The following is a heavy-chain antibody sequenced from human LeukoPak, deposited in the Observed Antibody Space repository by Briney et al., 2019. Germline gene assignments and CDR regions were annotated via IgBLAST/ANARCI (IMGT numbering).Heavy chain of an antibody. D-gene: IGHD4-17*01. Sequence: GRSLRLSCAASGFTFSSYGMHWVRQAPGKGLEWVANIKQDGSEKYYVDSVKGRFTISRDNAKNSLYLQMNSLRAEDTAVYYCAREDGDYAMVRFQHWGQGTLVTVSS. CDR3: AREDGDYAMVRFQH. CDR1: GFTFSSYG. CDR2: IKQDGSEK. J-gene: IGHJ1*01. V-gene: IGHV3-7*03.